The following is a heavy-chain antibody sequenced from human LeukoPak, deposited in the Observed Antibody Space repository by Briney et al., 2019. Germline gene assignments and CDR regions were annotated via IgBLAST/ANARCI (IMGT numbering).Heavy chain of an antibody. CDR1: GVTFSSYA. CDR3: ARGLVYGYCSSTSCWNYYMDV. Sequence: PGGSLRLSCAASGVTFSSYAMHWVRQAPGKGLGWVAVISYDGSNKYYADSAKSRFTTSRDNSKNTLYLQMNSLRAEDTAVYYCARGLVYGYCSSTSCWNYYMDVWGKGTTVTVSS. J-gene: IGHJ6*03. V-gene: IGHV3-30-3*01. CDR2: ISYDGSNK. D-gene: IGHD2-2*01.